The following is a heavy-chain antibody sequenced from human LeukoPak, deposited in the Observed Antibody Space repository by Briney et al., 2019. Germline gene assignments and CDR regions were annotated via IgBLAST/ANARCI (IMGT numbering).Heavy chain of an antibody. J-gene: IGHJ6*04. CDR1: GFTFSTYG. V-gene: IGHV3-48*04. CDR2: ISSGNSNI. D-gene: IGHD3-10*02. Sequence: GGSLRLSCAASGFTFSTYGMTWVRQAPGKGLEWVSYISSGNSNIYYADSVKGRFTISRDNAKNSLYLQMNSLRAEDTAVYYCAELGITMIGGVWGKGTTVTISS. CDR3: AELGITMIGGV.